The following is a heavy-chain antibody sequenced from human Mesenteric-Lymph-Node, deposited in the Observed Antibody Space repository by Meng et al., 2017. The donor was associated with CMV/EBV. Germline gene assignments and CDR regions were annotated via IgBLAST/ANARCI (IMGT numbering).Heavy chain of an antibody. CDR2: IRHDERSK. Sequence: GGSLRLSCTASGVTFSHYGIHWVRLAPGKGLEWVAFIRHDERSKVYADSVKGRFTISRDNSKNTLYLQMDSLRAEDTAVYYCAGGYSRGMDVWGQGTTVTVSS. J-gene: IGHJ6*02. D-gene: IGHD2-2*03. CDR3: AGGYSRGMDV. CDR1: GVTFSHYG. V-gene: IGHV3-30*02.